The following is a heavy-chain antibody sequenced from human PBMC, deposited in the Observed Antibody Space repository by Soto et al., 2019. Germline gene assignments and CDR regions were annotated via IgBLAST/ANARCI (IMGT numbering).Heavy chain of an antibody. J-gene: IGHJ4*02. CDR3: AKCAVRTGGPFFFDY. Sequence: GGSLRLSCAASGFTFSSYAMSWVRQAPGQGLEWVSASSGSGGSTYYADSVKDRFTISRDNSKNTLFLQMNSLLAAYTAVYYCAKCAVRTGGPFFFDYWGQGTLVTVSS. CDR2: SSGSGGST. CDR1: GFTFSSYA. V-gene: IGHV3-23*01. D-gene: IGHD7-27*01.